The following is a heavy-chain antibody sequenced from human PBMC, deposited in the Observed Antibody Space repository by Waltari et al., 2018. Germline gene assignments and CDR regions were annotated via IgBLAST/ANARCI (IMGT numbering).Heavy chain of an antibody. CDR2: ITSDGSTT. CDR1: GFTFTSYW. V-gene: IGHV3-74*01. CDR3: SAGTVY. Sequence: EVQLVESGGGLVQPGGSLRLPCAASGFTFTSYWMHWARQAPGKGLVWLSLITSDGSTTSYGDSVKGRFTISRDNAKNTLYLQMNSLRAEDTAVYYCSAGTVYWGQGILVTVSS. D-gene: IGHD1-26*01. J-gene: IGHJ4*02.